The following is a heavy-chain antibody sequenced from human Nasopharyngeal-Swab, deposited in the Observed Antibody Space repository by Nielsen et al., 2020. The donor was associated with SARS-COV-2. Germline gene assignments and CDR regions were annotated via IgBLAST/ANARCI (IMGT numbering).Heavy chain of an antibody. CDR1: GGSISSSSYY. Sequence: SETLSLTCTVSGGSISSSSYYWGWIRQPPGKGLEWIGSIYYSGSIYYNPSLKSRVTISVDTSKNQFSLKLSSVTAADTAVYYCARHWDLAAAQWFDPWGQGTLVTVSS. CDR3: ARHWDLAAAQWFDP. J-gene: IGHJ5*02. CDR2: IYYSGSI. D-gene: IGHD6-13*01. V-gene: IGHV4-39*01.